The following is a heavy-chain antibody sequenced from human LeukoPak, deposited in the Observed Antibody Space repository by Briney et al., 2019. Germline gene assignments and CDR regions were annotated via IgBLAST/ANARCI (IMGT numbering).Heavy chain of an antibody. J-gene: IGHJ4*02. CDR3: ARDTIAADGDIDY. Sequence: GGSLRLSCAASGFTFGPYWMHWVRQAPGQGLEWVPLISSDGSRTTYADSVAGRFTISRDNAKNTLYLQMNSLRVEDTAVYYCARDTIAADGDIDYWGQGALVTVSS. D-gene: IGHD6-13*01. CDR2: ISSDGSRT. CDR1: GFTFGPYW. V-gene: IGHV3-74*03.